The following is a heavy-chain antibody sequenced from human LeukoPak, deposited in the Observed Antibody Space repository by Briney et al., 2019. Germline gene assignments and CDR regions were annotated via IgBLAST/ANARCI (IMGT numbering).Heavy chain of an antibody. CDR1: GFTLSDYY. J-gene: IGHJ6*03. CDR2: VSGSAGRT. Sequence: GGSLRLSCAASGFTLSDYYMSWIRQAPGKGLEWVSTVSGSAGRTDYADSVKGRFTISRDNLKNTLYLQMNGLRAEDTAVYYCAKNRGHCVDGVCHNYYYMDVWGRGTTVTVSS. V-gene: IGHV3-23*01. D-gene: IGHD2-8*02. CDR3: AKNRGHCVDGVCHNYYYMDV.